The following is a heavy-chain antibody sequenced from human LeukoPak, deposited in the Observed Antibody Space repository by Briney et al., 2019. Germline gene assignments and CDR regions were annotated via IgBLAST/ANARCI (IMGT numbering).Heavy chain of an antibody. D-gene: IGHD6-13*01. CDR2: MNPNSGNT. CDR3: ARGDGSSWTDYYYYYYMDV. CDR1: GYSFTGHY. Sequence: ASVKVSCKASGYSFTGHYMHWVRQAPGQGLEWMGWMNPNSGNTGYAQKFQGRVTMTRNTSISTAYMELSSLRSEDTAVYYCARGDGSSWTDYYYYYYMDVWGKGTTVTISS. J-gene: IGHJ6*03. V-gene: IGHV1-8*02.